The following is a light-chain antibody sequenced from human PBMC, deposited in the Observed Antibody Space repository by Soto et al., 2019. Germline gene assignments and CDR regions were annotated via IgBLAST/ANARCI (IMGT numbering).Light chain of an antibody. CDR2: DAS. Sequence: EIVLTQSPGTLSLAPGERATLSCRASQRVSNSYLAWYKQKPGQPPRLIIFDASSRATGIPDRFSGSGSGTDFTLTISSLEPEDFAVYYCQQRSNWPLTFGGGTRWIS. CDR1: QRVSNSY. J-gene: IGKJ4*01. CDR3: QQRSNWPLT. V-gene: IGKV3D-20*02.